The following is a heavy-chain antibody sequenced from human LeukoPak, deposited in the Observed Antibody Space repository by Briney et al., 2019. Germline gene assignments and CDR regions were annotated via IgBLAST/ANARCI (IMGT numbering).Heavy chain of an antibody. Sequence: SETLSLTCAVYGGSFSGYYWSWIRQPPGEGLEWIGEINHSGSTNYNPSPKSRVTISVDTSKNQFSLKLSSVTAADTAVYYCARREQLWLRRYFDYWGQGTLVTVSS. D-gene: IGHD5-18*01. CDR3: ARREQLWLRRYFDY. CDR2: INHSGST. CDR1: GGSFSGYY. V-gene: IGHV4-34*01. J-gene: IGHJ4*02.